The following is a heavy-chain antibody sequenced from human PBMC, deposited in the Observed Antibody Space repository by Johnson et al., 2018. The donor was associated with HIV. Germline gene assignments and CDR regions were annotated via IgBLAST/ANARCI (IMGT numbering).Heavy chain of an antibody. J-gene: IGHJ3*02. CDR2: IIFDGVYK. V-gene: IGHV3-30-3*01. D-gene: IGHD3-10*01. CDR3: ARGNLYYSTDAFDI. CDR1: GFPFRDSA. Sequence: QVQLVESGGGVVQPGTSLTLSCAASGFPFRDSAMHWVRQAPGRGMEWLAVIIFDGVYKHHAESVRGRFTISRDNAKNALFLHMNSLRVEDTAVYYCARGNLYYSTDAFDIWGQGTMVTVSS.